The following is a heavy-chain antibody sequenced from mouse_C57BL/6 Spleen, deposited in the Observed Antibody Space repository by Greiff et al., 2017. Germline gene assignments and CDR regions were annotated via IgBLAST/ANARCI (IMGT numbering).Heavy chain of an antibody. CDR2: INYDGSST. CDR1: GFTFSDYY. V-gene: IGHV5-16*01. CDR3: ARANYFDD. Sequence: EVKLMESEGGLVQPGSSMKLSCTASGFTFSDYYMAWVRQVPEKGLEWVANINYDGSSTYYLDSLKSRFIISRDNAKNILYLQLSSLKSEDTATYYCARANYFDDWGQGTTLTVSS. J-gene: IGHJ2*01.